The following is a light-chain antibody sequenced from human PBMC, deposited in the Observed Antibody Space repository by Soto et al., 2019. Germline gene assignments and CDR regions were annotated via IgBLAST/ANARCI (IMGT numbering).Light chain of an antibody. V-gene: IGLV2-14*01. CDR2: EVS. J-gene: IGLJ2*01. Sequence: QSALTKPASVYGSPGQSITISCTGTSSDVGGYNYVSWYQQHPGKAPKLMIYEVSNRPSGVSNRFSGSKSGNTASLTISGLQAEDEADYYCSSYTSSSMVFGGGTKLTVL. CDR3: SSYTSSSMV. CDR1: SSDVGGYNY.